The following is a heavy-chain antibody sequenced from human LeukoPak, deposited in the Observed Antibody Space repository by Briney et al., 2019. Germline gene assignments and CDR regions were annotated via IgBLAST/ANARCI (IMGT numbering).Heavy chain of an antibody. CDR1: GGSISSYY. D-gene: IGHD2-2*01. J-gene: IGHJ4*02. CDR3: ARSRTVPAAFDY. CDR2: IYYSGST. Sequence: SETLSLTCTVSGGSISSYYWSWIRQPPGKGLEWIGYIYYSGSTNYNPSLKSRVTISVDTSKNQFSLKLSSVTAADTAVYYCARSRTVPAAFDYWGQGTLVTVSS. V-gene: IGHV4-59*08.